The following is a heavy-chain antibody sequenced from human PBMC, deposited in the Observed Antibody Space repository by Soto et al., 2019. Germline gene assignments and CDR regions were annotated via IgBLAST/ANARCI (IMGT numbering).Heavy chain of an antibody. CDR1: GFTFSDYS. Sequence: HPGGCLRLSCAASGFTFSDYSMNWVRQAPGKGLEWISYIRSSSSTIYYADSVKGRFTISRDNAKNSLYLQMNSLRDEDTAVYYCARDGWMGSGYYSGYNWFDPWGQGTLVTVSS. V-gene: IGHV3-48*02. D-gene: IGHD5-12*01. CDR3: ARDGWMGSGYYSGYNWFDP. CDR2: IRSSSSTI. J-gene: IGHJ5*02.